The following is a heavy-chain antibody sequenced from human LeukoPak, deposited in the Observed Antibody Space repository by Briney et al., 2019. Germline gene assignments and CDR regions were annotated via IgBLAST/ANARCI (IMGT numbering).Heavy chain of an antibody. V-gene: IGHV1-18*01. D-gene: IGHD2-15*01. Sequence: GASVKVSCKTSGYAFNSYGISWVRQAPGPRLEWMGLIGVSNGNTNYAQKFQGRVSMTTDTPTTTAYMELRSLRSDDTAVYYCARYYCSGGRCYGHYYYGMDVWGQGTTVTVSS. CDR2: IGVSNGNT. CDR1: GYAFNSYG. CDR3: ARYYCSGGRCYGHYYYGMDV. J-gene: IGHJ6*02.